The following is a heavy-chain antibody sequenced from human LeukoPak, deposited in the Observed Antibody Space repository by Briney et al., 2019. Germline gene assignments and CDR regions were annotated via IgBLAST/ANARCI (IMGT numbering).Heavy chain of an antibody. J-gene: IGHJ4*02. CDR2: IIPIFGTA. CDR3: ATYPSTEDYYDSSGYNY. Sequence: ASVKVSCKASGGTFSSYAISWVRQAPGQGLEWMGGIIPIFGTANYAQKFQGRVTITTDESTSTAYVELSSLRSEDTAVYYCATYPSTEDYYDSSGYNYWGQGTLVTVSS. D-gene: IGHD3-22*01. CDR1: GGTFSSYA. V-gene: IGHV1-69*05.